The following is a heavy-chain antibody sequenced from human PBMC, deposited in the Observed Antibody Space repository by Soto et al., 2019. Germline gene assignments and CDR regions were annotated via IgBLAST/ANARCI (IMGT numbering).Heavy chain of an antibody. CDR1: GFTFSTYA. Sequence: EVQMLESGGGLVQPGGSLSLSCAASGFTFSTYAMSWVRQSPGKGLEWVSSISGGGGRTYYADSVKGRFTISRDNSKNALYLQLNSLRAEDTAVYYCAKDRMQSAVAGTSDSDYWGPVTLVTVSS. CDR2: ISGGGGRT. J-gene: IGHJ4*02. D-gene: IGHD6-19*01. CDR3: AKDRMQSAVAGTSDSDY. V-gene: IGHV3-23*01.